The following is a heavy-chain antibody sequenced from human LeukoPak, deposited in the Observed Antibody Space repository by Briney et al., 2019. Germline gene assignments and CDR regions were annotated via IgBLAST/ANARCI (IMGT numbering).Heavy chain of an antibody. CDR2: ISFDGNNT. V-gene: IGHV3-30*03. J-gene: IGHJ5*02. CDR1: GFTFSRYA. Sequence: GKSLRLSCAASGFTFSRYAMHWVRQAPGKGLEWVSVISFDGNNTFYVDSVQGRFNISRDNSRAILYLQMDSLRPDDTAVYFCARGRGNGTRLDHWGQGSLVTVSS. CDR3: ARGRGNGTRLDH. D-gene: IGHD2-8*01.